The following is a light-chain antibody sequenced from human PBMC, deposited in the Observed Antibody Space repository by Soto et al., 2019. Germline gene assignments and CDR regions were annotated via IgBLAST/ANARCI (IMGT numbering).Light chain of an antibody. V-gene: IGKV1-33*01. CDR3: QKFDDLPIT. CDR1: QDIKKS. CDR2: DTS. J-gene: IGKJ4*01. Sequence: DIQMTQSPSSLSASVGDRVTITCQASQDIKKSLNWYHQKPGKAPKLLIYDTSNLETGGPSRFSGRRSRTDFAFTITSLQPEDIGTFYCQKFDDLPITFGGGTKVEIK.